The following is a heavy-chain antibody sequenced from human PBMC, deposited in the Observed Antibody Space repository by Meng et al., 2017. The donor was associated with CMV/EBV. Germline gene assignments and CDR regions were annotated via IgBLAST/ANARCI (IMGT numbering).Heavy chain of an antibody. CDR2: IRYDGSNK. V-gene: IGHV3-30*02. Sequence: GESLKISCAASGFTFSSYSMNWVRQAPGKGLEWVAFIRYDGSNKYYADSVKGRFTISRDNSKNTLYLQMNSLRAEDTAVYYCAKHAGSYYSYYYYYGMDVWGQGTTVTVSS. D-gene: IGHD1-26*01. CDR1: GFTFSSYS. J-gene: IGHJ6*02. CDR3: AKHAGSYYSYYYYYGMDV.